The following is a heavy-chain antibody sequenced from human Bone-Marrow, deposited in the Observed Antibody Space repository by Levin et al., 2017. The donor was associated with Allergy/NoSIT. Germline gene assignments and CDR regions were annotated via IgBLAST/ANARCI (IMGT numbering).Heavy chain of an antibody. D-gene: IGHD2-15*01. V-gene: IGHV1-2*02. Sequence: ASVKVSCKASGYTLSAYYLHWVRQAPGQGLEWMGWINPDSGDTHYTQKFQGKVTFTRDTSINTAYMELRSLRSDDTARYFCARDCCSNNWFAPWGQGTLVAVSS. CDR1: GYTLSAYY. CDR2: INPDSGDT. J-gene: IGHJ5*02. CDR3: ARDCCSNNWFAP.